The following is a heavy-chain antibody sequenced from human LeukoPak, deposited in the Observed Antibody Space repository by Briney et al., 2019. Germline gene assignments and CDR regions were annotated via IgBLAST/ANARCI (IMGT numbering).Heavy chain of an antibody. D-gene: IGHD3-9*01. CDR2: ISSSSSYI. CDR3: ARDPSSYYDILTGYAPHWFDP. V-gene: IGHV3-21*01. J-gene: IGHJ5*02. Sequence: GGSLRLSCAASGFTFSSYSMNWVRQAPGKGLEWVSSISSSSSYIYYADSVKGRFTISRDNAKNSLYLQMNSLRAEDTAVYYCARDPSSYYDILTGYAPHWFDPWGQETLVTVSS. CDR1: GFTFSSYS.